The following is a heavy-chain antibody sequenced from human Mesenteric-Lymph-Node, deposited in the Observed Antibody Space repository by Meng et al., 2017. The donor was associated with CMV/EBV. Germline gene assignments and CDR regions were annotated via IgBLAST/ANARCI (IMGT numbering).Heavy chain of an antibody. V-gene: IGHV4-38-2*02. CDR1: GYSISSGYY. J-gene: IGHJ4*02. CDR3: ARYASTAFFFDN. CDR2: IHHSGTT. Sequence: SETLSLTCTVAGYSISSGYYWSWVRQSPGKGLEWVATIHHSGTTYYRPSLRSRVTISVDTSKNQFSVKLNYVTATDTAVYYCARYASTAFFFDNWGQGTLVTVSS. D-gene: IGHD3-3*02.